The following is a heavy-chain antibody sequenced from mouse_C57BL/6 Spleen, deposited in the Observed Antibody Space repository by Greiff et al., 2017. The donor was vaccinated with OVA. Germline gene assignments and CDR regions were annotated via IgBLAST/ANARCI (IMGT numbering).Heavy chain of an antibody. V-gene: IGHV1-26*01. D-gene: IGHD1-1*01. J-gene: IGHJ2*01. Sequence: VQLQQSGPELVKPGASVKISCKASGYTFTDYYMYWVKQSHGKSLEWIGDINPNNGGTSYNQKFKGKATLTVDKSSSTAYMELRSLTSEDSAVYYCARRRFITTVVAPFDYWGQGTTLTVSS. CDR1: GYTFTDYY. CDR2: INPNNGGT. CDR3: ARRRFITTVVAPFDY.